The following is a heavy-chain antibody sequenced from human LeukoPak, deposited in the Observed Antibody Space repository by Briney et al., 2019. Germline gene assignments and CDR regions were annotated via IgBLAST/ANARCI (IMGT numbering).Heavy chain of an antibody. Sequence: GGSLRLSCAASRFTFSSYTMNWVRHAPGKGLEWVSSISSSGTYIYYADSVKGRFSISRDNAKNSLYLQMNSLRAEDTAVYYCAKDLVDCSSTSCYFYSPYYFDYWGQGTLVTVSS. D-gene: IGHD2-2*01. CDR3: AKDLVDCSSTSCYFYSPYYFDY. CDR2: ISSSGTYI. V-gene: IGHV3-21*01. J-gene: IGHJ4*02. CDR1: RFTFSSYT.